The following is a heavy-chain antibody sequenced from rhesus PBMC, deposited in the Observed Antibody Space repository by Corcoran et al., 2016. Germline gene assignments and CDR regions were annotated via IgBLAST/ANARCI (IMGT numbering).Heavy chain of an antibody. CDR1: GGSFSSYW. J-gene: IGHJ1*01. V-gene: IGHV4-80*01. CDR2: INGNSGGT. CDR3: ASGGYYEDDYGYYLRGYFEF. Sequence: QVQLQESGPGLVKPSETLSLTCAVSGGSFSSYWWSWIRQPPGKGLVWIGEINGNSGGTNSNPSLKSRLTISKDASKNQFSLKLSSVTAADTAVYYCASGGYYEDDYGYYLRGYFEFWGQGALVTVSS. D-gene: IGHD3-9*01.